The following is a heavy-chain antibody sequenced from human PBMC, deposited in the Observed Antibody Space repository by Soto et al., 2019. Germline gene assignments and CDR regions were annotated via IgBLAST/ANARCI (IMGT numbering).Heavy chain of an antibody. J-gene: IGHJ6*02. CDR1: GGSFSGYY. V-gene: IGHV4-34*01. Sequence: SSETLSLTCAVYGGSFSGYYWSWIRQPPGKGLEWIGEINHSGSTNYNPSLKSRVTISVDTSKNQFSLKLSSVTAADTAVYYCARRRSYSNYYYYYGMDVWGQGTTVTVSS. CDR3: ARRRSYSNYYYYYGMDV. D-gene: IGHD4-4*01. CDR2: INHSGST.